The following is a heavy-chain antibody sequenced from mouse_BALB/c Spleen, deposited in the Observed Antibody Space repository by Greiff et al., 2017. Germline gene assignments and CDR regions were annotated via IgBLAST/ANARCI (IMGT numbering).Heavy chain of an antibody. V-gene: IGHV3-2*02. J-gene: IGHJ4*01. D-gene: IGHD1-1*01. CDR3: ARDYGSRLYAMDY. CDR2: ISYSGST. Sequence: EVQLQQSGPGLVKPSQSLSLTCTVTGYSITSDYAWNWIRQFPGNKLEWMGYISYSGSTSYNPSLKSRISITRDTSKNQFFLQLNSVTTEDTATYYCARDYGSRLYAMDYWGQGTSVTVSS. CDR1: GYSITSDYA.